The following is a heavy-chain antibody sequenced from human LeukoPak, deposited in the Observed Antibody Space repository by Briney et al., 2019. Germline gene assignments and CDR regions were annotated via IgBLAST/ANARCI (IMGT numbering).Heavy chain of an antibody. CDR3: ARYSYGQSTAFDI. D-gene: IGHD5-18*01. Sequence: SGTLSLTCAVSGVSISSSNWWSWVRQPPGKGLEWIGEIYHSGSTNYNPSLKSRVTISVDKSKNQFSLKLSSVTAADTAVYYCARYSYGQSTAFDIWGQGTMVTVSS. J-gene: IGHJ3*02. CDR1: GVSISSSNW. V-gene: IGHV4-4*02. CDR2: IYHSGST.